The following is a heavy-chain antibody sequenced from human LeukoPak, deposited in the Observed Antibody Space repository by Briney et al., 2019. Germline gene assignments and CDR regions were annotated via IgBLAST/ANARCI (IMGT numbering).Heavy chain of an antibody. J-gene: IGHJ4*02. D-gene: IGHD3-22*01. CDR2: IYYSGST. V-gene: IGHV4-31*02. CDR3: ASRGGYYDSSGYRYFDY. Sequence: SYWMSWIRQHPGKGLEWIGYIYYSGSTYYNPSLKSRVTISVDTSKNQFSLKLSSVTAADTAVYYCASRGGYYDSSGYRYFDYWGQGTLVTVSS. CDR1: SYW.